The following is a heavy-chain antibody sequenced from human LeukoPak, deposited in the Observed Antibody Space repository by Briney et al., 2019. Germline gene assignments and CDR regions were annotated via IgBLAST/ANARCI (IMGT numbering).Heavy chain of an antibody. CDR1: GYIFTNYR. D-gene: IGHD5-18*01. CDR2: IDASDYYN. Sequence: GESLKISCKGSGYIFTNYRISWGRHLPGRGLEWMGWIDASDYYNNYSPSFQGHVTISADKSSSTAYLQWSSLKASDTAIYYCARHVLYSYGPQWWFDPWGQGTLVTVSS. J-gene: IGHJ5*02. V-gene: IGHV5-10-1*01. CDR3: ARHVLYSYGPQWWFDP.